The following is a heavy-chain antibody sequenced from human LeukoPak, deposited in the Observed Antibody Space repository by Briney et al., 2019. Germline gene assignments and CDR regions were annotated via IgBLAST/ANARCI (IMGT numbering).Heavy chain of an antibody. J-gene: IGHJ4*02. Sequence: PGGSLRLSCAASGFTFSTYVMHWVRLAPGKGLEWVAVIWYDGSNKFYADSVKGRFTISRDNSKNTLYLQMNSLRAEDTALYYCAREYDSSGYYSHYFDYWGQGTLVTVSS. CDR3: AREYDSSGYYSHYFDY. CDR1: GFTFSTYV. CDR2: IWYDGSNK. V-gene: IGHV3-33*01. D-gene: IGHD3-22*01.